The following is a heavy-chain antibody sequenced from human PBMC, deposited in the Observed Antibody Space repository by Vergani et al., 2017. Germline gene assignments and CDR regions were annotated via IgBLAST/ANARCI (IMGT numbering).Heavy chain of an antibody. J-gene: IGHJ4*02. Sequence: EVQLLESGGGLVQPGGSLRLSCAASGFTFSSYAMSWVRQAPGKGLEWVSAISGSGGSTYYADTVKGRFTISRDNSKNTLYLQMNSRRGEDTAVYYCAKEGYCSGGSCYRTLDYWGQGTLVTVSS. V-gene: IGHV3-23*01. CDR1: GFTFSSYA. CDR3: AKEGYCSGGSCYRTLDY. CDR2: ISGSGGST. D-gene: IGHD2-15*01.